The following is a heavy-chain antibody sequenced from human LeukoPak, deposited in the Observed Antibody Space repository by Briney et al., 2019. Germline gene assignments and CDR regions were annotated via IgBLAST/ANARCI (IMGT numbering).Heavy chain of an antibody. J-gene: IGHJ4*02. CDR3: ARDGSGYDRFDY. Sequence: SETLSLTCTVSGGSISSGGYYWSWLRQHPGKGLEWIGYIYYSGSTYYNPSLKSRVTISVDTSKNQFSLKLSSVTAADTAVYYCARDGSGYDRFDYWGQGTLVTVSS. D-gene: IGHD5-12*01. CDR1: GGSISSGGYY. V-gene: IGHV4-31*03. CDR2: IYYSGST.